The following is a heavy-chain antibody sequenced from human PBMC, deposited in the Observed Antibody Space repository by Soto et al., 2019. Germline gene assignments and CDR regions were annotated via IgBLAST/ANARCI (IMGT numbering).Heavy chain of an antibody. CDR2: ISGSGGST. CDR1: GFTFSSYA. D-gene: IGHD3-9*01. CDR3: AKDGHIYDILAADMEHFDY. V-gene: IGHV3-23*01. J-gene: IGHJ4*02. Sequence: PGGSLRLSCAASGFTFSSYAMSWVRQAPGKGLEWVSAISGSGGSTYYADSVKGRFTISRDNSKNTLYLQLNSLRAEDTAVYSFAKDGHIYDILAADMEHFDYWGQGTLVTVSS.